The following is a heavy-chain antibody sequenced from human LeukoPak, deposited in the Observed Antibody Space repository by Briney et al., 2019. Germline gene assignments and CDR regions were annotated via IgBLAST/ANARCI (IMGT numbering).Heavy chain of an antibody. V-gene: IGHV4-4*02. CDR1: GGSISSSNW. CDR2: IYTSGST. D-gene: IGHD3-9*01. CDR3: AREGYDILTGFFFDY. Sequence: SETLSLTCAVSGGSISSSNWWSWVRQPPGKGLEWIGRIYTSGSTNYNPSLKSRVTMSVDTSKNQFSLKLSPVTAADTAVYYCAREGYDILTGFFFDYWGQGTLVTVSS. J-gene: IGHJ4*02.